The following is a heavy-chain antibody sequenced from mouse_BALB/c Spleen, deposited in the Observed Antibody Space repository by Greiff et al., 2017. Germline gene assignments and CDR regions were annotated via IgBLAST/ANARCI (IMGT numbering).Heavy chain of an antibody. CDR2: ISSGSSTI. J-gene: IGHJ3*01. D-gene: IGHD1-2*01. Sequence: DVQLVESGGGLVQPGGSRKLSCAASGFTFSSFGMHWVRQAPEKGLEWVAYISSGSSTIYYADTVKGRFTISRDNPKNTLFLQMTSLRSEDTAMYYCARGWDYGDWFAYWGQGTLVTVSA. CDR3: ARGWDYGDWFAY. CDR1: GFTFSSFG. V-gene: IGHV5-17*02.